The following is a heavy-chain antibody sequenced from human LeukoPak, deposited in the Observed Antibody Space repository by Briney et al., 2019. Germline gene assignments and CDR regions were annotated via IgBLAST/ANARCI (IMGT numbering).Heavy chain of an antibody. CDR2: IYYSGST. CDR1: GGSISSGGYY. CDR3: ARVTTRGTRTRGYYFDY. V-gene: IGHV4-31*03. D-gene: IGHD1-14*01. Sequence: PSQTLSLTCTVSGGSISSGGYYWSWIPQHPGKGLEWIRYIYYSGSTYYNPSLKSRVTISVDTSKNQFSLKLSSVTAADTAVYYCARVTTRGTRTRGYYFDYWGQGTLVTVSS. J-gene: IGHJ4*02.